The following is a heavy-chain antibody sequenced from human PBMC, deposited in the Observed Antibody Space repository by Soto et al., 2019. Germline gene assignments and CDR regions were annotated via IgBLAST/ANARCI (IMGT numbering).Heavy chain of an antibody. J-gene: IGHJ3*02. CDR2: ISGRSSYI. D-gene: IGHD1-7*01. V-gene: IGHV3-21*01. CDR1: GFTLSSYS. Sequence: PGGSLRLSCAASGFTLSSYSMNWVRQAPGKGLEWVSSISGRSSYIYYADSVKGRFTISRDNAKNSLYLQMNSLRDEDTAVYYCARVILERLELQHPGAFDIWGQGTMVTVSS. CDR3: ARVILERLELQHPGAFDI.